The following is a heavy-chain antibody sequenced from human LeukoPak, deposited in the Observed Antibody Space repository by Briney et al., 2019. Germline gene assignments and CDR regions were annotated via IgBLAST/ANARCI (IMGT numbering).Heavy chain of an antibody. Sequence: PGGSLRLSCAASGFTFSSYSMNWVRQAPGKGLEWVSSISRSSSYIYYGDSVKGRFTISRDNAKNSLYLQMNSLRAEDTAVYYCAELGITMIGGVWGKGTTVTISP. J-gene: IGHJ6*04. CDR2: ISRSSSYI. D-gene: IGHD3-10*02. V-gene: IGHV3-21*01. CDR1: GFTFSSYS. CDR3: AELGITMIGGV.